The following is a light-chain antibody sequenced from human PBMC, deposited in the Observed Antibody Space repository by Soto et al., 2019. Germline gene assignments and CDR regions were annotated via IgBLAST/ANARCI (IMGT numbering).Light chain of an antibody. V-gene: IGKV1-5*03. CDR1: QSISSW. Sequence: DIQMTQSPSTLSASVGDRVTITCRASQSISSWLAWYQQKPGKAPKLLIFKASSLERGVPSRFSGSGSETEFTLTISSLQPDDFATYYCQQYYSYSYTFGQGTKLEIK. J-gene: IGKJ2*01. CDR2: KAS. CDR3: QQYYSYSYT.